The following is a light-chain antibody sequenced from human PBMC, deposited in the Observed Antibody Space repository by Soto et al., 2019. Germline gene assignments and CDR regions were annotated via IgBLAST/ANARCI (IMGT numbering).Light chain of an antibody. CDR2: EGT. V-gene: IGLV2-14*02. J-gene: IGLJ3*02. Sequence: QSALTQPASVSGSPGQSITISCTGTSSDVVNDLLVSRYQQQPGKAPKLMIYEGTKRPAGVSDRFSGSKSGTSASLAITGLQAEDEADYYCQSYDRSLSGWVFGGGTKVTVL. CDR1: SSDVVNDLL. CDR3: QSYDRSLSGWV.